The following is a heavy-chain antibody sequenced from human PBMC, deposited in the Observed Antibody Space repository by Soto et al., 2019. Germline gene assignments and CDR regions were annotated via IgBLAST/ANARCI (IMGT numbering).Heavy chain of an antibody. CDR3: ARGWGAHFDY. V-gene: IGHV4-34*01. D-gene: IGHD7-27*01. J-gene: IGHJ4*02. CDR1: GGSFSGYY. CDR2: INHSGST. Sequence: QVQLQQWGAGLSKPSETLSLTCAVYGGSFSGYYWNWIRQPPGKGLEWIGEINHSGSTNYNPSLKSRVTISVDTSKNQFSLKLSSVTAADTAVYYCARGWGAHFDYWGQGALVTVSS.